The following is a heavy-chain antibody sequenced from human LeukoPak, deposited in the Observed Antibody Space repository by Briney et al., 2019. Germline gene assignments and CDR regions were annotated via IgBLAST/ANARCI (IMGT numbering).Heavy chain of an antibody. Sequence: GGSLRLSCAASGFTFRSYGMTWVRQAPGKGLEWVSSIIGGGGTTYYADSVKGRFIISRDNSKNTVFLQMNTLRAEDTAVYYCARDPSSSWYGGVFDYWGQGTLVTVSS. V-gene: IGHV3-23*01. J-gene: IGHJ4*02. CDR1: GFTFRSYG. CDR2: IIGGGGTT. CDR3: ARDPSSSWYGGVFDY. D-gene: IGHD6-13*01.